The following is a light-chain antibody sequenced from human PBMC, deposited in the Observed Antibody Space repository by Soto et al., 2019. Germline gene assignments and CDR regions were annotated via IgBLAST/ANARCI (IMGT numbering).Light chain of an antibody. CDR2: DAS. V-gene: IGKV1D-16*01. CDR1: QGISSW. J-gene: IGKJ1*01. CDR3: QHYNTYPWT. Sequence: IQMTQSPSSLSSSVGDRVTHPCRASQGISSWLAWYQQKPGKAPKLLIYDASTLQSGVPSRFSGSGSGTEFTLTISSLQPGDFATYYCQHYNTYPWTFGQGTKVDIK.